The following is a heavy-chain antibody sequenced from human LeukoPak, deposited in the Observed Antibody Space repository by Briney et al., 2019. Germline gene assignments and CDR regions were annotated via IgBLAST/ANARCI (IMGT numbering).Heavy chain of an antibody. Sequence: SETLSLTCSVSDDSFSSYHWSWIRQPAGKGLEWIGRIYYSGNINYSPSLKSRVSISMDKSRKQISLRLTSVTAADTAVYYCARGGAVTAGFDYWGQGTLVTVSS. J-gene: IGHJ4*02. CDR1: DDSFSSYH. CDR3: ARGGAVTAGFDY. D-gene: IGHD2-21*02. CDR2: IYYSGNI. V-gene: IGHV4-4*07.